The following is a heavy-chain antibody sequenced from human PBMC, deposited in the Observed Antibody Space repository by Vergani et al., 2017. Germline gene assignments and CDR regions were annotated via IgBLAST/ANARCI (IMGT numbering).Heavy chain of an antibody. V-gene: IGHV5-51*01. D-gene: IGHD5-12*01. CDR1: GYSFTSYW. Sequence: EVQLVQSGAEVKTPGESLKISCKGSGYSFTSYWIGWVRQMPGKGLEWMGIIYPGDSDTSYSPSFQGQVTISADKSISTAYLQWSSLKASDTAMYYCARQVATRYYYYYYMDVWGKGTTVTVSS. CDR3: ARQVATRYYYYYYMDV. CDR2: IYPGDSDT. J-gene: IGHJ6*03.